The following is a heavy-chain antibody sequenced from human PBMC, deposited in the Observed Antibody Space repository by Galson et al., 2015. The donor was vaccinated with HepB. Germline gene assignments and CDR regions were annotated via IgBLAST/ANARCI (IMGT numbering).Heavy chain of an antibody. CDR3: AREHMALSSGWENYYFDY. CDR2: ISYDGSNK. Sequence: SLRLSCAASGFTFSSYAMHWVRQAPGKGLEWVAVISYDGSNKYYADSVKGRFTISRDNSKNTLYLQMNSLRAEDTAVYYCAREHMALSSGWENYYFDYWGQGTLVTVSS. D-gene: IGHD6-19*01. J-gene: IGHJ4*02. CDR1: GFTFSSYA. V-gene: IGHV3-30-3*01.